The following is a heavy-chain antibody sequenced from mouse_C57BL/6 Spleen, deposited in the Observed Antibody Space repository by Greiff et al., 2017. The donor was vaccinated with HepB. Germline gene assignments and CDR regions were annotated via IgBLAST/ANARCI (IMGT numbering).Heavy chain of an antibody. Sequence: EVKLMESGGDLVKPGGSLKLSCAASGFTFSSYGMSWVRQTPDKRLEWVATISSGGSYTYYPDSVKGRFTFSRDNAKNTLYLQMSSLKSEDTAMYYCARHGYYDYDGYYFDYWGQGTTLTVSS. CDR2: ISSGGSYT. V-gene: IGHV5-6*01. CDR1: GFTFSSYG. CDR3: ARHGYYDYDGYYFDY. D-gene: IGHD2-4*01. J-gene: IGHJ2*01.